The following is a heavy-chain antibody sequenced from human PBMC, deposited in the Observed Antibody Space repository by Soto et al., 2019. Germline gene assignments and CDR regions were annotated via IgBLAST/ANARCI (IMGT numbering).Heavy chain of an antibody. CDR2: INPSGGST. CDR3: ARVGQNYYDSSGYYPMEPCDY. V-gene: IGHV1-46*01. Sequence: QVQLVQSGAEVKKPGASVKVSCKASGYTFTSYYMHWVRQAPGQGLEWMGIINPSGGSTSYAQKFQGRVTMTRDTSKSTVYMELSSLRSEDTAVYYCARVGQNYYDSSGYYPMEPCDYWGQGTLVTVSS. J-gene: IGHJ4*02. D-gene: IGHD3-22*01. CDR1: GYTFTSYY.